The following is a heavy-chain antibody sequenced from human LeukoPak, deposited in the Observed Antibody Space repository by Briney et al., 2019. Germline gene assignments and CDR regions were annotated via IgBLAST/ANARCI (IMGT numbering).Heavy chain of an antibody. CDR2: INPNNGGT. J-gene: IGHJ4*02. D-gene: IGHD2-15*01. V-gene: IGHV1-2*02. Sequence: GASVKVSCKASGCTFTGYYMHWLRQAPGQGLEWMGWINPNNGGTNYAQRFQGRVTMTRDTSISTAYMEVSRLRFDDTAVYYCASGPSLGTTHPYFDYWGQGTLVTVSS. CDR3: ASGPSLGTTHPYFDY. CDR1: GCTFTGYY.